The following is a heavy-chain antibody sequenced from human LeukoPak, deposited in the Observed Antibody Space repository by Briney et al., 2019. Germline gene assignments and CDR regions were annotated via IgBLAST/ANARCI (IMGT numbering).Heavy chain of an antibody. CDR2: ISGSGGST. D-gene: IGHD6-19*01. J-gene: IGHJ4*02. CDR3: AKDGYSSGWYDY. Sequence: GGSLRLPCAASGFTFSSYAMSWVRQAPGKGLEWVSAISGSGGSTYYADSVKGRFTISRDNSKNTLYLQMNSLRAEDTAVYYCAKDGYSSGWYDYWGQGTLVTVSS. CDR1: GFTFSSYA. V-gene: IGHV3-23*01.